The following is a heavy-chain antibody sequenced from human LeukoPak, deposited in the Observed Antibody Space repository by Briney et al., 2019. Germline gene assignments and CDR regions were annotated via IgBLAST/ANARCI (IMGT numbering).Heavy chain of an antibody. J-gene: IGHJ5*02. CDR1: GFTFVTYA. V-gene: IGHV3-23*01. D-gene: IGHD3-10*01. Sequence: TGGSLRLSCAASGFTFVTYAMSWVRQAPGKGLEWVGGISISSVDSYYADSVKGRFSISRDDSKNTLYLQMDRLTDEDTAVYYCAKDRELLFAHCWFDLWGQGTLVTVSS. CDR3: AKDRELLFAHCWFDL. CDR2: ISISSVDS.